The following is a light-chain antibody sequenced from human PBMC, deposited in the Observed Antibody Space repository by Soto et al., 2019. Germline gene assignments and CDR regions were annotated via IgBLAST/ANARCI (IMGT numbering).Light chain of an antibody. CDR2: GAS. CDR3: HQYNNWPRT. Sequence: EIVMTQSPATLSVSPGERVTLSCRASQSVSSNLAWYQHKPGQAVRLLIYGASTRATGIPARFSGSGSGTEFTLTISSLQSEDFAVYFCHQYNNWPRTFGQGTRLEIK. CDR1: QSVSSN. V-gene: IGKV3-15*01. J-gene: IGKJ5*01.